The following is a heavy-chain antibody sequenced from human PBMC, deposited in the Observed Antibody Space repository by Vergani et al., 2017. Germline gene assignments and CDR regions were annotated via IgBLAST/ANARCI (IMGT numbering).Heavy chain of an antibody. CDR2: INPSGGST. CDR1: GYTFTSYY. Sequence: QVQLVQSGAEVKKPGASVKVSCKASGYTFTSYYMHWVRQAPGQGLEWMGIINPSGGSTSYAQKFQGRVTMTRDTSTSTVYMELSSLRSEDTAVYYCARGGRNYDILTGYYKAAAGINWFDPWGQGTLVTVSS. CDR3: ARGGRNYDILTGYYKAAAGINWFDP. D-gene: IGHD3-9*01. J-gene: IGHJ5*02. V-gene: IGHV1-46*01.